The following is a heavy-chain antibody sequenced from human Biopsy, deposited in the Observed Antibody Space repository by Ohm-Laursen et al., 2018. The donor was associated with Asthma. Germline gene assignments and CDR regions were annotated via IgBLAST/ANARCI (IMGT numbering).Heavy chain of an antibody. CDR3: ARAVDYSHYYGMDV. J-gene: IGHJ6*02. CDR1: GYTFNSAG. Sequence: ASVKVSCKTSGYTFNSAGITWVRQAPGQGLEWMGWISVYNGNTKVAQKLQDRVTMITDTFTSTAYMELRSLRSDDTAVYFCARAVDYSHYYGMDVWGQGPTVTVS. V-gene: IGHV1-18*01. CDR2: ISVYNGNT. D-gene: IGHD3-10*01.